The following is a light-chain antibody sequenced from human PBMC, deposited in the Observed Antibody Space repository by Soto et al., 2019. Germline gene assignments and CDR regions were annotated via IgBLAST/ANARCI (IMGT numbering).Light chain of an antibody. J-gene: IGLJ2*01. Sequence: QSALTQPASVSGSPGQSITISCTGTSSDVGGYNYVSWYQEDPGKAPKLMIYEVSNRPSGVSNRFTGSKSGNTASLTISGLQAEDEADYYCSSYTSRKGVVFGGGTKLTVL. CDR2: EVS. CDR3: SSYTSRKGVV. V-gene: IGLV2-14*01. CDR1: SSDVGGYNY.